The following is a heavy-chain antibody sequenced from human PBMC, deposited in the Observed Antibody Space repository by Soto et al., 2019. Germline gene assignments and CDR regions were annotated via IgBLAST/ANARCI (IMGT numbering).Heavy chain of an antibody. Sequence: EVQLVESGGNLVQPGGSLRLSCAASGFTFSSHWIHWVRQPPGKGLLWVSRINTDGSTTNYADSVKGRFTISRDNAKNTLYLQMNSLRAEDTAVYYCARGASGNYYLDYWGQGALVTISS. CDR3: ARGASGNYYLDY. J-gene: IGHJ4*02. CDR1: GFTFSSHW. D-gene: IGHD3-10*01. CDR2: INTDGSTT. V-gene: IGHV3-74*01.